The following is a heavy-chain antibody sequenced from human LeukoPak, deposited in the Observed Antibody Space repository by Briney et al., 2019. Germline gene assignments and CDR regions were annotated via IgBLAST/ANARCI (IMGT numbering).Heavy chain of an antibody. V-gene: IGHV1-2*02. D-gene: IGHD2-15*01. Sequence: ASVKVSCKASGYTFTGYYMHWVRQAPGQGVEWMGWINPNSGGTNYAQKFQGRVTMTRDTSISTAYMELSRLRSDDTAVYYCARLPLCSGGSCYSDSVWGQGTLVTVSS. CDR3: ARLPLCSGGSCYSDSV. J-gene: IGHJ4*02. CDR2: INPNSGGT. CDR1: GYTFTGYY.